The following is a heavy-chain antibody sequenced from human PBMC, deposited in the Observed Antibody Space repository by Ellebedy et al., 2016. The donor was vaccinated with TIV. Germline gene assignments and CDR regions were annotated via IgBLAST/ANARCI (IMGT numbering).Heavy chain of an antibody. CDR3: AKDRTPGDGYWVFDN. CDR1: GFTFSPYA. J-gene: IGHJ4*02. D-gene: IGHD5-18*01. V-gene: IGHV3-23*01. Sequence: GESLKISCAASGFTFSPYAMAWVRQAPGKGLEWVSGIFGSGGQGYADSVKGRFTISRDNSKSTVDLQMNSLRAEDTAVYFCAKDRTPGDGYWVFDNWGQGTLVSVSS. CDR2: IFGSGGQG.